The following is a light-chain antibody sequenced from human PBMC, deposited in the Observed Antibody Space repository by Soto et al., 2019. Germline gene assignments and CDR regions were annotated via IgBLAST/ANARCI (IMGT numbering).Light chain of an antibody. Sequence: DIQMTQSPSSLSASVGDRVTITCRASQSSSTYLNWYQQKPGKAPKCLIYDASSLQSGVPSRFSGSGSGTEFTLTISSLQPEDFATDYCQQTYGTPLPVGGGNKVDIQ. CDR1: QSSSTY. V-gene: IGKV1-39*01. CDR3: QQTYGTPLP. J-gene: IGKJ4*01. CDR2: DAS.